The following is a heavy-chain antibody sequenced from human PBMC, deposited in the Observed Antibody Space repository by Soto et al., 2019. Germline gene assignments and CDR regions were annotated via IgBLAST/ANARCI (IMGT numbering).Heavy chain of an antibody. J-gene: IGHJ4*02. CDR2: IYYTGST. D-gene: IGHD1-26*01. CDR3: AGRRAGDYYFDY. V-gene: IGHV4-39*01. CDR1: GGSVSSSSYY. Sequence: LSLTCTVSGGSVSSSSYYWGWIRQPPGKGLEWIGTIYYTGSTSYSPSLKSRVTISVDTSKTQFSLNLKSVTAADTAVYYCAGRRAGDYYFDYWGQGTLVTVSS.